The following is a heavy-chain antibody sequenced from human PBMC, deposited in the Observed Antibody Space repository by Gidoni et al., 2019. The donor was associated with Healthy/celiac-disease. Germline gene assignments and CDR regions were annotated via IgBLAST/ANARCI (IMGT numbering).Heavy chain of an antibody. Sequence: QVQLQQWGAGLLKPSETLSLPCAVYGGSFSGYYWSWIRQPPGKGLEWIGEINHSGSTNYNPSLKSRVTISVDTSKNQFSLKLSSVTAADTAVYYCARGRGNYGSGSYSSNWFDPWGQGTLVTVSS. D-gene: IGHD3-10*01. CDR1: GGSFSGYY. CDR3: ARGRGNYGSGSYSSNWFDP. V-gene: IGHV4-34*01. J-gene: IGHJ5*02. CDR2: INHSGST.